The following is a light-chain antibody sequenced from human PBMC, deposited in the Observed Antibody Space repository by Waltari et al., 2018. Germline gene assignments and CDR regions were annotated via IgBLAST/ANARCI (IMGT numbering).Light chain of an antibody. Sequence: QSALTQPASVSGTPGQSITISCTGTTSDVGSYALFSWSQPHPGEPPKLLICEVFKRPPDISRRFSGSKSGSTASLTISGLQPEDEADYYCCSYAGRGTYVFGSGTKVTV. CDR3: CSYAGRGTYV. CDR1: TSDVGSYAL. V-gene: IGLV2-23*02. CDR2: EVF. J-gene: IGLJ1*01.